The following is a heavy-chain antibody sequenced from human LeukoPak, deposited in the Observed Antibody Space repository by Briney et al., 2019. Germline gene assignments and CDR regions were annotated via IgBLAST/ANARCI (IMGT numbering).Heavy chain of an antibody. V-gene: IGHV3-23*01. CDR1: GFTFSSYG. CDR2: ISGSGGST. CDR3: AREIRSWYPYYYYYMDV. J-gene: IGHJ6*03. Sequence: GGTLRLSCAASGFTFSSYGMSWVRQAPGKGLEWVSAISGSGGSTYYADSVKGRFTISRDNSKNTLYLQMNSLRAEDTAVYYCAREIRSWYPYYYYYMDVWGKGTTVTVSS. D-gene: IGHD6-13*01.